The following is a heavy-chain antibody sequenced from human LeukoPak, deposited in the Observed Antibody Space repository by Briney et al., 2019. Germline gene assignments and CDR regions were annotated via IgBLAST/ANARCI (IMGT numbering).Heavy chain of an antibody. CDR3: ARDRRYCSSTSCRLLGAFDI. CDR2: ISYDGSNK. D-gene: IGHD2-2*01. V-gene: IGHV3-30*03. J-gene: IGHJ3*02. Sequence: GGSLRLSCAASGFTFSSFGMHWVRQAPGKGLEWVAVISYDGSNKYYADSVKGRFTISRDNSKNTLYLQMNSLRAEDTAVYYCARDRRYCSSTSCRLLGAFDIWXXXTXXXXSS. CDR1: GFTFSSFG.